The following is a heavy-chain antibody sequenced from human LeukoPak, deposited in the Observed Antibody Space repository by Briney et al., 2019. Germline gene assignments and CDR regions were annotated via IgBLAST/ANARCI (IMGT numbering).Heavy chain of an antibody. CDR1: GYTFTSYS. CDR3: ARDSDTSDWAWVY. CDR2: INAGIGET. Sequence: PEASVKVSCKASGYTFTSYSKYTIHWVRQAPGQRLEWMGWINAGIGETRYSQKFQGRVTFTGDTSANTVYMELNSLISEDTAVYYWARDSDTSDWAWVYWGQGTLVTVSS. V-gene: IGHV1-3*01. D-gene: IGHD6-19*01. J-gene: IGHJ4*02.